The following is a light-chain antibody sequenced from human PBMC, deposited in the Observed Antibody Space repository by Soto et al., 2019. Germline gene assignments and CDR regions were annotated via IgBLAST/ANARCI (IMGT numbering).Light chain of an antibody. J-gene: IGKJ5*01. CDR3: QQSYGTPIT. Sequence: IQMTESPSSQSASVGDRVTITCRASQSISRYLNWYQQKPGKAPNLLIYVASSLQSEVPSRFSGSGSGTDFTLTITSLQPEDFATYYCQQSYGTPITFGQGTRLEIK. CDR2: VAS. V-gene: IGKV1-39*01. CDR1: QSISRY.